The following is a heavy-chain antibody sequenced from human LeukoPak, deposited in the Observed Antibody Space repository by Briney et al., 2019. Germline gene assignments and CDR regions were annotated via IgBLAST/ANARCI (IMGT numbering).Heavy chain of an antibody. CDR3: ARIEWERLGRAFDI. CDR2: IYNTGAT. V-gene: IGHV3-53*01. J-gene: IGHJ3*02. Sequence: GGSLRLSCAASGFTVSDNYMTWVRQAPGKGLEWVSSIYNTGATHYAESVKGRFTISRDNSRNTLFLQMNSLRAEDMAVYYCARIEWERLGRAFDIWGQGTMVTVSS. D-gene: IGHD1-26*01. CDR1: GFTVSDNY.